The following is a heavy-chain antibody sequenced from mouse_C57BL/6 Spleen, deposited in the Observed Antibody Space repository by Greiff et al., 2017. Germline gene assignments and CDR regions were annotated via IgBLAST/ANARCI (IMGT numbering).Heavy chain of an antibody. V-gene: IGHV1-81*01. D-gene: IGHD1-1*01. CDR3: ARGDTTLVAPFDY. Sequence: VQLQQSGAELVRPGASVKLSCKASGYTFTSYGISWVKQRTGQGLEWIGEIYPRSGNTYYNQKFKGKATLTADKSSSTAYMELRSLTSEDSAVYFCARGDTTLVAPFDYWGQGTTLTVSS. CDR1: GYTFTSYG. J-gene: IGHJ2*01. CDR2: IYPRSGNT.